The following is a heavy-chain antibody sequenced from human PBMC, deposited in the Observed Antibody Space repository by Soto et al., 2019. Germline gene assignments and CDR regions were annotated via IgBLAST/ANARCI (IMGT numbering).Heavy chain of an antibody. CDR1: GFTFSSDA. D-gene: IGHD6-13*01. CDR3: ARRSSSWYFDY. V-gene: IGHV3-23*01. J-gene: IGHJ4*02. Sequence: EVQLLESGGCLVQPGGSLRLSCAASGFTFSSDAMSWVRQAPGKRLEWVSAISGSGGSTYYADSVKGRFTISRDNSNDTLHLQMNSLRAEDTAVYYCARRSSSWYFDYWGQGTLVTVSS. CDR2: ISGSGGST.